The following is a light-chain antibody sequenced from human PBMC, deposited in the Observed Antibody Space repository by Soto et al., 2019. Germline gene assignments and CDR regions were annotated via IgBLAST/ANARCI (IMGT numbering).Light chain of an antibody. CDR3: QSYDSSLSGYV. Sequence: QSVLTQPXSVSXAPGQXVTXXCTGSSSNIGAGYDVHWYQQLPGTAPKLLIYGSSNRPSGVPDRFSGSKSGTSASLAITGLQAEDEADYYCQSYDSSLSGYVFGTGTKVTVL. CDR2: GSS. V-gene: IGLV1-40*01. J-gene: IGLJ1*01. CDR1: SSNIGAGYD.